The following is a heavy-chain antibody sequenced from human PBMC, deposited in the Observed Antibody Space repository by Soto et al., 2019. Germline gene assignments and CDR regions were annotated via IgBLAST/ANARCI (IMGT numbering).Heavy chain of an antibody. CDR2: IIPILGIA. J-gene: IGHJ6*02. D-gene: IGHD5-18*01. CDR1: GGTFSSYT. V-gene: IGHV1-69*02. Sequence: QVQLVQSGAEVKKPGSSVKVSCKASGGTFSSYTISWVRQAPGQGLEWMGRIIPILGIANYAQKFQGRVTXXADKSPSTAYMELSSLGSEERAVYYCAQFRPGVDTWGQGTTVTVSS. CDR3: AQFRPGVDT.